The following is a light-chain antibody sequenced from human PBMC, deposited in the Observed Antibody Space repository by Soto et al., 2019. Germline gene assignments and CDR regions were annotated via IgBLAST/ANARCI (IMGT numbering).Light chain of an antibody. Sequence: EIEMTQSPATLSLSPGERATLPCRASQNIKTNLAWYQQSPGRAPRLFIYHTSTRATGIPDRFSGSGSGTEFTLTISSLQSEDFALYYCQQYTVWPFTFGGGTRVEIK. V-gene: IGKV3-15*01. J-gene: IGKJ4*01. CDR1: QNIKTN. CDR3: QQYTVWPFT. CDR2: HTS.